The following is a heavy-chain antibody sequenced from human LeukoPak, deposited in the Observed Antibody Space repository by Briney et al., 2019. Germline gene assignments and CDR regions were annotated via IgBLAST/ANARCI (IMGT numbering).Heavy chain of an antibody. CDR2: IRYDGSNE. J-gene: IGHJ4*02. CDR1: GFSFSNFG. CDR3: ARDLGIFGDFDY. Sequence: GGSLRLSCTTSGFSFSNFGMHWVRQAPDKGLEWLAFIRYDGSNEYSADSVKGRFTISRDNSRNILFLQMDSLRSEDTAVYYCARDLGIFGDFDYWGQGTLVIVSS. V-gene: IGHV3-30*02. D-gene: IGHD3-3*01.